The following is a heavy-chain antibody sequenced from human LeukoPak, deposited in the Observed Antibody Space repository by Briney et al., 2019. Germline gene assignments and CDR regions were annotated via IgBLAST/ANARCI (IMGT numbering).Heavy chain of an antibody. V-gene: IGHV1-2*02. Sequence: ASVKVSCKASGYTFTGYYMHWVRQAPGQGLEWMGWINPNSGDTNYAQKFQGRVTMTRDTSISTAYMELSRLRSDDTAVYYCAREYPYYDFWSGSPAFDYWGQGTLVTVSS. J-gene: IGHJ4*02. CDR2: INPNSGDT. D-gene: IGHD3-3*01. CDR3: AREYPYYDFWSGSPAFDY. CDR1: GYTFTGYY.